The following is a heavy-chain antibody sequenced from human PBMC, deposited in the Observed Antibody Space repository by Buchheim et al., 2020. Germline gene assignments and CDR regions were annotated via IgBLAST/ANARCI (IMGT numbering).Heavy chain of an antibody. Sequence: QVQLVQSGAEVKKPGASVKVSCKASGYTFTSYYMHWVRKAPGQGREWMGIINPSGGSTSYAQKFQGRVTMTRDTSKRTVYMELSSLRSEDTAVYYCATLSGSYHAAEYFQHWGQGTL. D-gene: IGHD1-26*01. V-gene: IGHV1-46*03. CDR2: INPSGGST. CDR3: ATLSGSYHAAEYFQH. J-gene: IGHJ1*01. CDR1: GYTFTSYY.